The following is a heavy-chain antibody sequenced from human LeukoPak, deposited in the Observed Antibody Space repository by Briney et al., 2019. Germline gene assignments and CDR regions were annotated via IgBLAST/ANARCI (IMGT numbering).Heavy chain of an antibody. D-gene: IGHD5-18*01. CDR3: AKSGYSYVIY. V-gene: IGHV3-23*01. Sequence: GGSLRLSCAASGFTFSSYAMSWVRQAPGKGVEWVSGISGSGGDTYYADSVKGRFTISRDDSKNTLYLQMNSLRAEDSAVYYCAKSGYSYVIYWGQGTLVTVSS. J-gene: IGHJ4*02. CDR1: GFTFSSYA. CDR2: ISGSGGDT.